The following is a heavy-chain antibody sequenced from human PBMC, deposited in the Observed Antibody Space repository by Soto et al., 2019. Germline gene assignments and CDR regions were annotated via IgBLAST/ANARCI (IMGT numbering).Heavy chain of an antibody. D-gene: IGHD6-19*01. V-gene: IGHV3-23*01. CDR2: ISGSGGST. J-gene: IGHJ6*02. Sequence: GGSLRLSCAASGFTFSSYAMSWVRQPPGKGLEWVSAISGSGGSTYYADSVKGRFTISRDNSENTLYLQMNSLRAEDTAVYYCAATPPVAVAGTDYYYGMDVWGQGTTVTVSS. CDR3: AATPPVAVAGTDYYYGMDV. CDR1: GFTFSSYA.